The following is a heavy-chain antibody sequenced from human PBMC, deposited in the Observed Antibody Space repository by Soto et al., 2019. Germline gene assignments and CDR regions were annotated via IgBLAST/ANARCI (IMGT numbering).Heavy chain of an antibody. D-gene: IGHD2-15*01. CDR3: TLRRVAARDFFDY. CDR1: GFTFNSYW. J-gene: IGHJ4*02. V-gene: IGHV3-7*05. CDR2: IKHDGSEK. Sequence: EVQLVESGGGLVQPGGSLRLSCSGSGFTFNSYWMSWVRQAPGKGLEWVANIKHDGSEKYYVDSVKSRFTISRANAKNSLYLQMNSLRAEDTALYYCTLRRVAARDFFDYWGQGTLVTVCS.